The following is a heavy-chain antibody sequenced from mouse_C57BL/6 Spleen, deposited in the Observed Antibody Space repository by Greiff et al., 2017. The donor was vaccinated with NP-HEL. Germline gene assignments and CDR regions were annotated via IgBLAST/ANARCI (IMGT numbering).Heavy chain of an antibody. CDR3: ARRRIYYAMDY. J-gene: IGHJ4*01. CDR2: IYPGDGDT. CDR1: GYAFSSYW. V-gene: IGHV1-80*01. Sequence: LVESGAELVKPGASVKISCKASGYAFSSYWMNWVKQRPGKGLEWIGQIYPGDGDTNYNGKFKGKATLTADKSSSTAYMQLSSLTSEDSAVYFCARRRIYYAMDYWGQGTSVTVSS.